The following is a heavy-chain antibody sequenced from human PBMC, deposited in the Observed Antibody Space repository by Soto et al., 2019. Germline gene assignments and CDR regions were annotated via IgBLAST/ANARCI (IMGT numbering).Heavy chain of an antibody. CDR3: AKDLVSGSYLFDAFDI. CDR2: ISYDGSNK. CDR1: GFTFSNYG. J-gene: IGHJ3*02. D-gene: IGHD1-26*01. V-gene: IGHV3-30*18. Sequence: QGQLVESGGGVVQPGRSLRLSCAASGFTFSNYGMHWVRQAPGKGLEWVAAISYDGSNKYYADSVKGRFTISRDNSKNTLYLQMNSLRAEDTAVYYCAKDLVSGSYLFDAFDIWGQGTMVTVSS.